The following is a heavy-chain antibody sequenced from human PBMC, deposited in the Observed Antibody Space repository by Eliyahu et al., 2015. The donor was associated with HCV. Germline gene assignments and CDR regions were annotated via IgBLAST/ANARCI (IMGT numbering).Heavy chain of an antibody. CDR1: GGSVINYY. CDR2: IYYSGTGAT. D-gene: IGHD6-13*01. V-gene: IGHV4-59*02. Sequence: QVQLQESGPGLVKPSETLSLTCXVSGGSVINYYWSWIRRPPGKGLEWIGYIYYSGTGATKYNPSLRGRVTISLETSKNQFSLKLTSVTATDAAVYYCAGERNIGAQEGMDVWGQGTTVTVSS. CDR3: AGERNIGAQEGMDV. J-gene: IGHJ6*02.